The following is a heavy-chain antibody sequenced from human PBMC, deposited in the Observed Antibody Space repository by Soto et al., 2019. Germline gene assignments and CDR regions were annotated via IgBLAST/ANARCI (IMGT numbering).Heavy chain of an antibody. CDR2: VSSTGTSP. V-gene: IGHV3-23*01. J-gene: IGHJ3*01. CDR1: GFAFSNYS. Sequence: LRLSCSASGFAFSNYSMSWVRQSPGKGLEWVSGVSSTGTSPYYAGSVQGRFTISRDNSKNMFYLQMKSLRAEDTAIYYCAKARPSGGYYYVEAFDVWGQGTMVTVSS. CDR3: AKARPSGGYYYVEAFDV. D-gene: IGHD3-22*01.